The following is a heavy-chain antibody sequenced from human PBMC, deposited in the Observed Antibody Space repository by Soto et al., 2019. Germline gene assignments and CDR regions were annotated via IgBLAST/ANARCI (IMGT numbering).Heavy chain of an antibody. CDR1: GFTFSSYA. J-gene: IGHJ4*02. Sequence: EVQLLESGGGLVQPGGSLRLSCAASGFTFSSYAMSWVRQAPGKGLEWVSAISGSGGSTYYAGSVNGRFTIARDNSKNTLYLQMDGLGGEDTAVYYCAYLGCGFWSGEEYWGQGTLVTVYS. CDR2: ISGSGGST. D-gene: IGHD3-3*01. V-gene: IGHV3-23*01. CDR3: AYLGCGFWSGEEY.